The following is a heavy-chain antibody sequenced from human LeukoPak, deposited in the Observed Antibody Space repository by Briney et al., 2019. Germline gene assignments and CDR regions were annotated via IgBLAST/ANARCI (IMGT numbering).Heavy chain of an antibody. D-gene: IGHD3-10*01. Sequence: GGSLRLSCAASGFTFNTYWMHWVRHAPGKGLVWVSRVSPDGTGTNYAGSVKGRFTISRDNAKNTLYLQLNSLRVEDMAVYYCARGASSGYRIDYWGQGTLVTVSS. CDR2: VSPDGTGT. CDR1: GFTFNTYW. V-gene: IGHV3-74*01. J-gene: IGHJ4*02. CDR3: ARGASSGYRIDY.